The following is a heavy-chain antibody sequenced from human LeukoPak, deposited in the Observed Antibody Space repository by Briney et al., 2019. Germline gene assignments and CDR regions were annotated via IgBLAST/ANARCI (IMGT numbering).Heavy chain of an antibody. CDR2: ISYIAIT. D-gene: IGHD4-11*01. Sequence: PSETLSLTGTVDDNAVRSYYCSWIRQPPGKGLEWIGYISYIAITKYKPSLKSRVSISVDTSKNQFSLRLTSVTAPDTARYYCARHRSTVTTPFDFWGQGTLVTVSS. CDR3: ARHRSTVTTPFDF. V-gene: IGHV4-59*08. CDR1: DNAVRSYY. J-gene: IGHJ4*02.